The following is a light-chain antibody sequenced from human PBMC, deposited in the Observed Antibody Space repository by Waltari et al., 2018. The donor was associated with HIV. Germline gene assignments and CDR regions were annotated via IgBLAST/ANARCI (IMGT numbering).Light chain of an antibody. CDR3: MQCTQWPGT. J-gene: IGKJ1*01. CDR1: QSLVYTDGNTY. V-gene: IGKV2-30*01. CDR2: QVS. Sequence: DVVMAQSPLSLPVTLGQPASISCKSSQSLVYTDGNTYLYWFHQRPGQSPRRLIYQVSKRESGVPDRFSGSGSGTDFTLRISRVEAEDVGLYYCMQCTQWPGTFGQGTKVEIK.